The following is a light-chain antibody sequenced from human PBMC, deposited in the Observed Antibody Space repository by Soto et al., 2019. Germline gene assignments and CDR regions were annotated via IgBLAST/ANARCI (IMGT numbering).Light chain of an antibody. CDR3: QQSLTIPYT. CDR2: AAS. Sequence: DLQMTQSPSSLSASVRDRVTITCRASQTIITHLNWYQQKPGKAPKLLIYAASTLQSGVPSRFSGSGSGTDFTLTINSLQPEDFATYYCQQSLTIPYTFGQGTKLEIK. CDR1: QTIITH. J-gene: IGKJ2*01. V-gene: IGKV1-39*01.